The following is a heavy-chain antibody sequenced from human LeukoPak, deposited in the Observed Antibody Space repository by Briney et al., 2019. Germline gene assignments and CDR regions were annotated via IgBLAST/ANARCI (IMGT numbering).Heavy chain of an antibody. CDR1: GGSISSSNW. CDR3: ASYHGVKESDAFDI. Sequence: SETLSLTCAVSGGSISSSNWWSWVRQPPGKGLEWIGEIYHSGSTNYNPSLKSRVTISVDKSKNQFSLKLSSVSAADTAVYYCASYHGVKESDAFDIWGQGTTVTVSS. CDR2: IYHSGST. J-gene: IGHJ3*02. V-gene: IGHV4-4*02. D-gene: IGHD2/OR15-2a*01.